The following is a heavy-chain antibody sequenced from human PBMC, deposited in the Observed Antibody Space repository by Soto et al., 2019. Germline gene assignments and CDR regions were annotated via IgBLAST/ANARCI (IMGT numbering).Heavy chain of an antibody. CDR2: ISCDRSNK. Sequence: GGSLRLSCAASGFTFSSYGMHWVRQAPGKGLEWVAVISCDRSNKYYADSVKGRLTVSRDNSKNTMYLQMNSLRAEDTAVYYCARVYGCTTTTFDYYFDDWGRGALVTVS. CDR1: GFTFSSYG. J-gene: IGHJ4*02. D-gene: IGHD2-8*01. V-gene: IGHV3-30*03. CDR3: ARVYGCTTTTFDYYFDD.